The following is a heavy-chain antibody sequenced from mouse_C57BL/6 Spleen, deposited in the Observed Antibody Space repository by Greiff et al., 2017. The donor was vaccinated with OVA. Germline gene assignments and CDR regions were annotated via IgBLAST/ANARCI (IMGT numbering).Heavy chain of an antibody. V-gene: IGHV6-3*01. J-gene: IGHJ1*03. Sequence: EVQRVESGGGLVQPGGSMKLSCVASGFTFSNYWMNWVRQSPEKGLEWVAQIRLKSDNYATHYAESVKGRFTISRDDSKSSVYLQMNNVRAEDTGIYYCTANYYGSSWYFDVWGTGTTVTVSS. CDR3: TANYYGSSWYFDV. D-gene: IGHD1-1*01. CDR2: IRLKSDNYAT. CDR1: GFTFSNYW.